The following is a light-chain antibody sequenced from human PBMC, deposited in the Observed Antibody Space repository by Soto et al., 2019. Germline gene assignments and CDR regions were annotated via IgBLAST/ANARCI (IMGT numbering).Light chain of an antibody. J-gene: IGKJ3*01. CDR2: VAY. V-gene: IGKV1-5*01. CDR1: HSISNW. CDR3: QQYNTFPFP. Sequence: DIPMTPSPSTLSASVGDRVTITFRASHSISNWLAWYQQKPGKAPKLLIYVAYNLERGVPSRFSGSGAGKEFPLTISSLQPDDFATYYCQQYNTFPFPFAPGTKVHI.